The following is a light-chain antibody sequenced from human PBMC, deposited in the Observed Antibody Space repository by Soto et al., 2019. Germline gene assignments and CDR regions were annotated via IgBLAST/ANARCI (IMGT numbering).Light chain of an antibody. CDR3: TSFAPGRIYV. Sequence: QSALTQPPSASGSPGQSVTISCTGTSSDVGAYDYVSWYQQHPGKAPKLMIYEINKRPSGVPDRFSGSKSGNTASLTVSGLQAEDEADYYCTSFAPGRIYVFGSGTTVTVL. V-gene: IGLV2-8*01. CDR1: SSDVGAYDY. J-gene: IGLJ1*01. CDR2: EIN.